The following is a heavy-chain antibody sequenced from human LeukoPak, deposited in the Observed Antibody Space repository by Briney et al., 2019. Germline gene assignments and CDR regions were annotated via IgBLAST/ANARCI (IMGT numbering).Heavy chain of an antibody. CDR1: GFTFDDYA. Sequence: PGGSLRLSCAASGFTFDDYAMHWVRQAPGKGLEWVSLISGDGGSTYYADSVKGRFTISRDNSKNSLYLQMNSLRTEDTALYYCAKDGLITMVRGVIDYWGQGTLVTVSS. J-gene: IGHJ4*02. CDR3: AKDGLITMVRGVIDY. CDR2: ISGDGGST. D-gene: IGHD3-10*01. V-gene: IGHV3-43*02.